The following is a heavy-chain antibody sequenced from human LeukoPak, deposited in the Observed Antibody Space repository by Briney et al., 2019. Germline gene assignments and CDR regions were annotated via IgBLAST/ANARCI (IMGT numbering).Heavy chain of an antibody. D-gene: IGHD6-19*01. V-gene: IGHV4-34*01. CDR1: GGSFSGYY. J-gene: IGHJ4*02. Sequence: PSETLSLTCAVYGGSFSGYYWSWIRQPPGKGLEWIGEINHSGSTNYNPSLKSRVTISVDTSKNQFSLKLSSVTAADTAVYYCARGYSGWYNGSWYFDYWGQGTLVTVSS. CDR3: ARGYSGWYNGSWYFDY. CDR2: INHSGST.